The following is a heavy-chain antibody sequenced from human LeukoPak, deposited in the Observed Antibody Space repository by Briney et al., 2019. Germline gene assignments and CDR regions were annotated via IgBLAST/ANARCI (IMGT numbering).Heavy chain of an antibody. CDR1: GFTFSSYS. CDR2: ISSSSSYI. V-gene: IGHV3-21*01. Sequence: PGGSLRLPCAASGFTFSSYSMNWVRQAPGKGLEWVSSISSSSSYIYYADSVKGRFTISRDNAKNSLYLQMNSLRAEDTAVYYCARDQAPSGWYYFDYWGQGTLVTVSS. D-gene: IGHD6-19*01. J-gene: IGHJ4*02. CDR3: ARDQAPSGWYYFDY.